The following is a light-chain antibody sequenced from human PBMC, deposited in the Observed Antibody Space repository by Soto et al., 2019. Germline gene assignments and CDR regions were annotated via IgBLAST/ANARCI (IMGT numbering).Light chain of an antibody. J-gene: IGKJ4*01. CDR3: QQLHVYPST. Sequence: DIQMTQSPSSLSASVGDRVTITCQASQDISNYLNWYQQKPGKAPKLLIYDASNLETGVPSRFSGSGSGTDFTFTISSLQPEDFATYYCQQLHVYPSTFGGGTKVE. CDR2: DAS. V-gene: IGKV1-33*01. CDR1: QDISNY.